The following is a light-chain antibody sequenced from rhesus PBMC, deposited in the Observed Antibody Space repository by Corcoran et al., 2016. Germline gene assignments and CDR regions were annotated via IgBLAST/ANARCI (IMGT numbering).Light chain of an antibody. CDR1: QSISSW. V-gene: IGKV1-22*01. CDR2: KAS. Sequence: DIQMTQSPSSLSASVGDTVTITCRASQSISSWLDWYQQKPGKAPKLLLYKASSLQRGVTSRFSGSGSGTEFTLTISSLQPEDFATYYCLQYSSSPFTFGPGTKLDIK. CDR3: LQYSSSPFT. J-gene: IGKJ3*01.